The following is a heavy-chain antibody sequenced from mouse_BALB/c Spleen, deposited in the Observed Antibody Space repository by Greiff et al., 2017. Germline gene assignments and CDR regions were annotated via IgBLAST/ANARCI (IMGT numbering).Heavy chain of an antibody. V-gene: IGHV1-5*01. CDR2: IYPGNSDT. CDR3: TRYGNYGFDY. D-gene: IGHD2-1*01. Sequence: VHVKQSGTVLARPGASVKMSCKASGYTFTSYWMHWVKQRPGQGLEWIGAIYPGNSDTSYNQKFKGKAKLTAVTSTSTAYMELSSLTNEDSAVYYCTRYGNYGFDYWGQGTTLTVSS. CDR1: GYTFTSYW. J-gene: IGHJ2*01.